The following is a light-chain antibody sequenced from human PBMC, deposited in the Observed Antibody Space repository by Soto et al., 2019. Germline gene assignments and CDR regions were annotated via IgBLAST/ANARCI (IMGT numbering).Light chain of an antibody. CDR3: HQRQSWPRT. J-gene: IGKJ1*01. V-gene: IGKV3-11*01. CDR1: ESVSSIY. CDR2: QTS. Sequence: VLNHSPCTLSLSQGERATLSCRASESVSSIYVAWYQQKPGQAPTLLIYQTSIRAAGIPARFSASGTGTDFTLTISDVQPEDFAVYYCHQRQSWPRTFGQGTMVDIK.